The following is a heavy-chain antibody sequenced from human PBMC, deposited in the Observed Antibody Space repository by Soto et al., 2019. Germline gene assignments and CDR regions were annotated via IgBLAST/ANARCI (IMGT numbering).Heavy chain of an antibody. J-gene: IGHJ4*01. CDR2: ISYDGTNK. Sequence: LRLSCAASGFMFSAYAMLWVRQAPGKGLEWVAAISYDGTNKYYADSIKGRFTISRDNSANTLFLQVNSLRREDTAMYYCARDPSPYTSGWYGIEFWGHGTLVTVSS. CDR1: GFMFSAYA. V-gene: IGHV3-30*04. D-gene: IGHD6-19*01. CDR3: ARDPSPYTSGWYGIEF.